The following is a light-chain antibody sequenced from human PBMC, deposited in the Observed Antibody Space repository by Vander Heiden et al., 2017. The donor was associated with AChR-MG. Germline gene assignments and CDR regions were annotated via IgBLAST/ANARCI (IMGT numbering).Light chain of an antibody. J-gene: IGKJ4*01. Sequence: ELVLTQSPATLSLSPGERATLSCRASQSVSSYLAWYQQKPGQAPRLLIYDASNRATGIPARISGSGSGTDFTLTISSLEPEDFAVYYCQQRSNWPPLTFGGGTKVEIK. CDR2: DAS. CDR1: QSVSSY. V-gene: IGKV3-11*01. CDR3: QQRSNWPPLT.